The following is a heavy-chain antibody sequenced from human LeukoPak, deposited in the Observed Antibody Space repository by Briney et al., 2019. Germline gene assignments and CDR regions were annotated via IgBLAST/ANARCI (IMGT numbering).Heavy chain of an antibody. J-gene: IGHJ4*02. CDR3: ARVNGDYASFDY. CDR2: IYYSGST. CDR1: GGSISSGGYY. V-gene: IGHV4-31*03. D-gene: IGHD4-17*01. Sequence: PSETLSLTCTVSGGSISSGGYYWSWIRQHPGKGLEWIGYIYYSGSTYYNPSLRSRVTISVDTSKNQFSLKLSSVTAADTAVYYCARVNGDYASFDYWGQGTLVTVSS.